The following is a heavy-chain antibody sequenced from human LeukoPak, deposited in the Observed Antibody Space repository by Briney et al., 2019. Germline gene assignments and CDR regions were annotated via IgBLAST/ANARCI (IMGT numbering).Heavy chain of an antibody. V-gene: IGHV3-33*01. Sequence: PGGCLRLSCAASGFTFSSYGMHWVRQAPGKGLEWVAVIWNDGSNKYYADSVKGRFTISRDNSKNTLYLQMNSLRAEDTAVYYCARIHSLYYYDSSGYGAFDIWGQGTMVTVSS. D-gene: IGHD3-22*01. CDR2: IWNDGSNK. CDR1: GFTFSSYG. CDR3: ARIHSLYYYDSSGYGAFDI. J-gene: IGHJ3*02.